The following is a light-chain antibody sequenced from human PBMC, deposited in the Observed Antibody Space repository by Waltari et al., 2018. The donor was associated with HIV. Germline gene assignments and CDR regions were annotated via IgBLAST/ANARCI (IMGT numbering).Light chain of an antibody. Sequence: QSVTISCRGSSTDIGDYKYVSWYQQHPGKVPKLVIFDVTKRPSGVPDRFSGSKSVNTASLTISGLQAEDEADYYCCSYAGTYTWVFGGGTRLTVL. V-gene: IGLV2-11*03. CDR2: DVT. CDR1: STDIGDYKY. CDR3: CSYAGTYTWV. J-gene: IGLJ2*01.